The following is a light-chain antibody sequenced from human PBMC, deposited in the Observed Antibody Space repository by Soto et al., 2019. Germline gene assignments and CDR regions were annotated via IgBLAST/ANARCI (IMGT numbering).Light chain of an antibody. CDR1: QGVSSN. CDR3: QQYHNWPSMYT. CDR2: GAS. V-gene: IGKV3-15*01. J-gene: IGKJ2*01. Sequence: EIVMTQSPATLSVSPGERATFSCRASQGVSSNLAWYQQKPGQAPRLLIYGASTRATDIPARFSGSGSGTEFTLTISSLQSEDFAIYYCQQYHNWPSMYTFGQGTKLEIK.